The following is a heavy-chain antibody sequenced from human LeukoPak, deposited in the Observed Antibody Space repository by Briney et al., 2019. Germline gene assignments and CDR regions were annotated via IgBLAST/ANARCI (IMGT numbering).Heavy chain of an antibody. CDR2: INPNSGGT. Sequence: ASVKVSCKASGYTFTGYYMHWVRQAPGQGLEWMGWINPNSGGTNYARKFQGRVTMTRDTSISTAYMELSRLRSDDTAVYYCARDIWFGELTDAFDIWGQGTMVTVSS. CDR3: ARDIWFGELTDAFDI. CDR1: GYTFTGYY. D-gene: IGHD3-10*01. J-gene: IGHJ3*02. V-gene: IGHV1-2*02.